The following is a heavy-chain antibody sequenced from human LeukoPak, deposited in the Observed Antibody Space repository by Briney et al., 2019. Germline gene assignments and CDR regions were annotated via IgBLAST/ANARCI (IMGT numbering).Heavy chain of an antibody. J-gene: IGHJ4*02. D-gene: IGHD3-10*01. CDR3: AKDGYYGSGYDYFDY. CDR2: ISGSGGTT. CDR1: GFTFSSYA. V-gene: IGHV3-23*01. Sequence: GGSLRVSCAASGFTFSSYAMSWVRQAPGEGLEWVSVISGSGGTTYYADSVKGRFTISRDNSKNTLYLQMNSLRGEDTAVYYCAKDGYYGSGYDYFDYWGQGTLVTVSS.